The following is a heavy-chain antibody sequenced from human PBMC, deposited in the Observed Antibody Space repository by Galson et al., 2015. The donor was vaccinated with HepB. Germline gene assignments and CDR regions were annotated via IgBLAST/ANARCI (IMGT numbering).Heavy chain of an antibody. CDR2: ISSSSSYI. D-gene: IGHD5-18*01. J-gene: IGHJ4*02. Sequence: SLRLSCAASGFTFSSYSMNWVRQAPGKGLEWVSSISSSSSYIYYADSVKGRFTISRDNAKNSLYLQMNSLRAEDTAVYYCARSDVDTAMVPGYWGQGTLVTVSS. CDR1: GFTFSSYS. CDR3: ARSDVDTAMVPGY. V-gene: IGHV3-21*01.